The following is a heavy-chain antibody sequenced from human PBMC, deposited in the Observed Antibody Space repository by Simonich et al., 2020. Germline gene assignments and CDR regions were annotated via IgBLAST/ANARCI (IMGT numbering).Heavy chain of an antibody. Sequence: QVQLQQWGAGLLKPSETLSLTCAVYGGSFSGYYWSWIRQPPGKGLEWIGEINHNGSTNYNPTLKSRVTIPVDTSKNQFSLKLSSVTAADTAGYYCARHLQLGPFDYWGQGTLVTVSS. CDR3: ARHLQLGPFDY. V-gene: IGHV4-34*01. CDR2: INHNGST. J-gene: IGHJ4*02. D-gene: IGHD1-1*01. CDR1: GGSFSGYY.